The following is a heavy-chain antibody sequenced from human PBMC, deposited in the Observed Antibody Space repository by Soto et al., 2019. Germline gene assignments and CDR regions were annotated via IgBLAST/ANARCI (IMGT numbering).Heavy chain of an antibody. D-gene: IGHD3-22*01. CDR1: GASISRYY. J-gene: IGHJ2*01. CDR3: ARRDSSAWFFDV. CDR2: LYNTGST. Sequence: SETLSLTCTVSGASISRYYWSWIRQSPGKGLEWIGYLYNTGSTIYNPSLKSRVTISVDTSKNQFSLKLSSVTAADTAMYYCARRDSSAWFFDVWGRGTLVTVSS. V-gene: IGHV4-59*12.